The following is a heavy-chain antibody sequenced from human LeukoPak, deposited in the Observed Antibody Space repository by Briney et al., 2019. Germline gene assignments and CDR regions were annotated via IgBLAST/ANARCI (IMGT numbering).Heavy chain of an antibody. Sequence: ASVKVSCKASGYTFTSYGISWVRHAPGQGLEWMGWISAYNGNTNYAQKLQGRVTITTDTSTRTAYMEMRSLRSDDTAVYYCTRDPPYYYGPGSYPPHDYWGQGTLVTVSS. CDR2: ISAYNGNT. V-gene: IGHV1-18*01. D-gene: IGHD3-10*01. J-gene: IGHJ4*02. CDR3: TRDPPYYYGPGSYPPHDY. CDR1: GYTFTSYG.